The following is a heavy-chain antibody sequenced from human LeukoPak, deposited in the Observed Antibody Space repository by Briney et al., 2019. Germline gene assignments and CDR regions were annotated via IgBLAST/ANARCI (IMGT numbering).Heavy chain of an antibody. CDR1: GGSFSGYY. CDR3: ARGGLGATGEFDY. CDR2: INHSGST. V-gene: IGHV4-34*01. D-gene: IGHD3-16*01. Sequence: SETLSLTCAVYGGSFSGYYWSWIRQPPGKGLEWIGEINHSGSTNYNPSLKSRVTISVDTSKNQFSLKLSSVTAAETAVYYCARGGLGATGEFDYWGQGTLVTVSS. J-gene: IGHJ4*02.